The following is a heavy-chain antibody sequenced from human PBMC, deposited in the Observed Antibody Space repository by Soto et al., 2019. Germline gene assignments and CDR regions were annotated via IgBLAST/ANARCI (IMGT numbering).Heavy chain of an antibody. V-gene: IGHV2-5*02. Sequence: QITLKESGPTLVKPTQTVTLTCTFSGFSLTIGGVGVAWMRQPPGKALEWLAIIYWDDDKRYRPSLRSRLTVTKDTSKDQVVLTLTNVDPVDTATYFCVHIETSGYHTLFDYWARESWSPSPQ. D-gene: IGHD3-22*01. J-gene: IGHJ4*02. CDR1: GFSLTIGGVG. CDR3: VHIETSGYHTLFDY. CDR2: IYWDDDK.